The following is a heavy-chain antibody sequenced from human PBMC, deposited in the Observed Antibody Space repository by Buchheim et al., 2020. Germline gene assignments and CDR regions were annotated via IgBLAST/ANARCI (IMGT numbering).Heavy chain of an antibody. Sequence: EVQLVESGGGLVQPGGSLRLSCAASGFTVSSNYMSWVRQAPGKGLEWVSVIYSGGSTYYADSVKGRFTISTDNSKNTLYLQMNSLRAEDTAVYYCARDLRFLEWLSSYYYYGMDVWGQGTT. V-gene: IGHV3-66*02. J-gene: IGHJ6*02. CDR2: IYSGGST. D-gene: IGHD3-3*01. CDR1: GFTVSSNY. CDR3: ARDLRFLEWLSSYYYYGMDV.